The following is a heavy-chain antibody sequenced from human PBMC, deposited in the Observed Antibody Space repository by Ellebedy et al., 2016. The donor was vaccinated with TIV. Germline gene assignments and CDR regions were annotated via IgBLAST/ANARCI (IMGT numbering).Heavy chain of an antibody. J-gene: IGHJ4*02. V-gene: IGHV3-23*01. CDR1: GFTFSSYA. D-gene: IGHD3-22*01. Sequence: GESLKISCAASGFTFSSYAMSWVRQAPGKGLEWVSAISGSGGSTYYADSVKGRFTISRDNAKNSLYLQMNSLRAEDTAVYYCAKDAVDSSAPLCYWGQGTLVTVSS. CDR3: AKDAVDSSAPLCY. CDR2: ISGSGGST.